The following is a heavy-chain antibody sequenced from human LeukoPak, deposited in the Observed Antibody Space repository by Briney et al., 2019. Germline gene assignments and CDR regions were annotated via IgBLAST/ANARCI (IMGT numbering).Heavy chain of an antibody. V-gene: IGHV3-9*01. J-gene: IGHJ1*01. D-gene: IGHD6-13*01. Sequence: GGSLRLSCATSGFTFDDYAMHWVRQTPGKGLEWASGISWNSDIIGYADSAKGRFTISRDNAKNSLYLEMNSLRAEDTAFYYCAKGKGGKSSTSWYAGYFHHWGQGTLVTVSS. CDR1: GFTFDDYA. CDR3: AKGKGGKSSTSWYAGYFHH. CDR2: ISWNSDII.